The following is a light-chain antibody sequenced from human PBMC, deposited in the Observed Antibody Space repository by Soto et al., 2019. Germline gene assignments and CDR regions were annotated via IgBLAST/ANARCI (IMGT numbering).Light chain of an antibody. CDR3: QQYNSLWT. CDR1: QTISYW. V-gene: IGKV1-5*01. Sequence: DIQMTQSPSTLSASLGDRVTITCRASQTISYWLAWYQQKPGKAPKLLIYDASSLHSGVPSRFSGSRSGTEFTLTISSLQPDDFATYYCQQYNSLWTFGQGTKVDIK. J-gene: IGKJ1*01. CDR2: DAS.